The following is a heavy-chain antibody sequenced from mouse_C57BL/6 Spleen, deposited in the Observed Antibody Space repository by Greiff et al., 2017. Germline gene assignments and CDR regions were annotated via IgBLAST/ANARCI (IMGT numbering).Heavy chain of an antibody. CDR1: GYAFSSYW. V-gene: IGHV1-80*01. CDR3: ARYGSIYWYFDV. Sequence: VMLVESGAELVKPGASVKISCKASGYAFSSYWMNWVKQRPGKGLEWIGQIYPGDGDTNYNGKFKGKATLTADKSSSTAYMQLSSLTSEDSAVYFCARYGSIYWYFDVWGTGTTVTVSS. D-gene: IGHD1-1*01. J-gene: IGHJ1*03. CDR2: IYPGDGDT.